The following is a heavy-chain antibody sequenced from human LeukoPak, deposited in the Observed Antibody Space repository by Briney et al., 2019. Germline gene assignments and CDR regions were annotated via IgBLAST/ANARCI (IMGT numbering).Heavy chain of an antibody. V-gene: IGHV3-30*18. CDR1: GFTFSSFG. J-gene: IGHJ1*01. CDR2: ISFDGSNQ. Sequence: PGGALRLSCAASGFTFSSFGMHLVRQAPGQGLEWVAVISFDGSNQYYADSVKGRFTIYRDNFKNTVYLQMNSLKAEETAVYYCAKSHPPTVTTEEGEYLQHWGQGTLVTVSS. D-gene: IGHD4-17*01. CDR3: AKSHPPTVTTEEGEYLQH.